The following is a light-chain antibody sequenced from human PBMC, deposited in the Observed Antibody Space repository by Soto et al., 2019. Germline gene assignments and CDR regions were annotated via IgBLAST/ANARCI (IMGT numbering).Light chain of an antibody. CDR2: DAS. V-gene: IGKV3D-20*02. CDR3: QQRSNWPPIT. Sequence: EIVLTQSPGSLSLSPRERATLSCRASQSVSSNHLAWYQHKPGKAPRLLIYDASTRATGIPDRFSGSGSGTDFTLTISSLEPEDFAVYYCQQRSNWPPITFGPGTKVDIK. J-gene: IGKJ3*01. CDR1: QSVSSNH.